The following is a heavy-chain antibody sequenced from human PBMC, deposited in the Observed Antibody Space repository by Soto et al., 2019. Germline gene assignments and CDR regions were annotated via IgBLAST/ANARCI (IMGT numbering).Heavy chain of an antibody. V-gene: IGHV4-39*01. CDR1: GGSISRSKLY. Sequence: QLHLPESGPGLVKPSETLSLSCNVSGGSISRSKLYWGWFRQPPGKGLEWVGSYRYGGDTSYNPSLKSRISISIDTSKNQFSLSLRSVTAADTAIYYCAKDASCISCVAWGQGAPVTVAS. D-gene: IGHD2-15*01. CDR3: AKDASCISCVA. J-gene: IGHJ4*02. CDR2: YRYGGDT.